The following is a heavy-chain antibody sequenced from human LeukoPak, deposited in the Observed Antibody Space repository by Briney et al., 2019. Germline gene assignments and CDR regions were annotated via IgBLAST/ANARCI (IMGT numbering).Heavy chain of an antibody. CDR3: AREDYDILTGYSRSNDY. CDR2: IYYSGST. V-gene: IGHV4-39*07. D-gene: IGHD3-9*01. CDR1: GGSISSSSYY. Sequence: PSETLSLTCTVSGGSISSSSYYWGWIRQPPGKGLEWIGSIYYSGSTYYNPSLKSRVTISVDTSKNQFSLKLSSVTAADTAVYYCAREDYDILTGYSRSNDYWGQGTLVTVSS. J-gene: IGHJ4*02.